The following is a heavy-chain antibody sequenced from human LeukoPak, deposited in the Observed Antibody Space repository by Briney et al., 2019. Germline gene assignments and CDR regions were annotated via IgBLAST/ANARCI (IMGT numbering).Heavy chain of an antibody. V-gene: IGHV1-69*13. CDR3: ARVSLVHSDFDY. D-gene: IGHD3-9*01. Sequence: SVNVSCKASGGTFSSYAISWVRQAPGQGLEWMGGIIPIFGTANYAQKFQGRVTITADESTSTAYMELSSLRSEDTAVYYCARVSLVHSDFDYWGQGTLVTVSS. CDR1: GGTFSSYA. J-gene: IGHJ4*02. CDR2: IIPIFGTA.